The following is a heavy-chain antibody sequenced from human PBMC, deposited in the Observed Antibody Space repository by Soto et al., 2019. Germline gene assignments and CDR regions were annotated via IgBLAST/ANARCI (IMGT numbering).Heavy chain of an antibody. Sequence: SVKVSCKASGGTLSSYAIRWVPQAPGQGLESTGGVSPRCGTANFAQELEGRGRMTADASTSTAYTEMKRWRSEDTAVYYCARVLRCVKWLPPPAWCGMDVWGQGTTVTVSS. J-gene: IGHJ6*02. CDR1: GGTLSSYA. D-gene: IGHD3-3*01. CDR2: VSPRCGTA. V-gene: IGHV1-69*13. CDR3: ARVLRCVKWLPPPAWCGMDV.